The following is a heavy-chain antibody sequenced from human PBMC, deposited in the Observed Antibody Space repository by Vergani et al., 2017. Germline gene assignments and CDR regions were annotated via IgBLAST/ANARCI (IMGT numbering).Heavy chain of an antibody. CDR2: LIPIFGTT. V-gene: IGHV1-69*13. J-gene: IGHJ4*02. CDR3: ARDRRYCSGSSCYLDY. Sequence: QVQLVQSGAEVKKPGSSVKVSCKASGGTFSTYAISWVRQAPGQGLEWMGRLIPIFGTTNYAQNFQGRVTITADESTSTAYMELSSLRSEDTAVYYCARDRRYCSGSSCYLDYWSQGTLITVSS. D-gene: IGHD2-15*01. CDR1: GGTFSTYA.